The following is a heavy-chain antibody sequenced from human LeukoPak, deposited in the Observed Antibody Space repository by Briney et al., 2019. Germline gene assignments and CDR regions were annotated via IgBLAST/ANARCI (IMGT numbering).Heavy chain of an antibody. V-gene: IGHV3-21*01. D-gene: IGHD2-15*01. J-gene: IGHJ6*03. Sequence: GGSLRLSCAASGFTFSSYSMNWVRQAPGKGLEWVSSISSSSSYIYYADSVKGRFTISRDNAKNSLYLQMNSLRAEDTAVYYCVRGRGDCSGGSCPFTTYMDVWGKGTTVTVSS. CDR1: GFTFSSYS. CDR2: ISSSSSYI. CDR3: VRGRGDCSGGSCPFTTYMDV.